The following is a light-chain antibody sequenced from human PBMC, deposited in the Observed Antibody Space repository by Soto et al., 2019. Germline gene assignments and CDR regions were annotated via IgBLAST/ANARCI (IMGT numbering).Light chain of an antibody. CDR3: QQTYSTPTWT. Sequence: DINMPQSPSSLYASVGDRVTVSCRATQGIGTYLTWYQQXPGRAPXLXXYDASTLQTGAPSRFSGRACATDYTLTISSLQTDDVVNYFSQQTYSTPTWTFNQGTKVKIK. V-gene: IGKV1-39*01. CDR2: DAS. J-gene: IGKJ1*01. CDR1: QGIGTY.